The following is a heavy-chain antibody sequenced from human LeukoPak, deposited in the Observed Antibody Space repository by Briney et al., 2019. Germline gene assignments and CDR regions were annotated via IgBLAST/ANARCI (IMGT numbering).Heavy chain of an antibody. Sequence: SQTLSLTCTVSGGSISSGSYYWSWIRQPAGKGLEWIGRIYTSGSTNYNPSLKSRVTISVDTSKNQFSLKLSSVTAADTAVYYCAREPVLGYCSSTSCVPFDYWGQGTLVTVSS. CDR2: IYTSGST. J-gene: IGHJ4*02. V-gene: IGHV4-61*02. CDR1: GGSISSGSYY. CDR3: AREPVLGYCSSTSCVPFDY. D-gene: IGHD2-2*01.